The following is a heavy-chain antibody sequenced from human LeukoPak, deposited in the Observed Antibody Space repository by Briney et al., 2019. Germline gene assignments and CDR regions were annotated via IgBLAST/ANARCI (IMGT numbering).Heavy chain of an antibody. D-gene: IGHD3-22*01. CDR1: GGSISSGGYY. J-gene: IGHJ4*02. CDR2: IYHSGST. V-gene: IGHV4-30-2*01. Sequence: PSETLSLTCTVSGGSISSGGYYWSWIWQPPGKGLEWIGYIYHSGSTYYNPSLKSRVTISVDRSKNQFSLKLSSVTAADTAVYYCARIPITMIVVGEDYWGQGTLVTVSS. CDR3: ARIPITMIVVGEDY.